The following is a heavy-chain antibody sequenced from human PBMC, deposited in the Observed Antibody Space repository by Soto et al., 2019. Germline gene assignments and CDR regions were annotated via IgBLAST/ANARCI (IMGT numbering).Heavy chain of an antibody. CDR2: IYYSGST. V-gene: IGHV4-31*03. Sequence: QVQLQESGPGLVKPSQTLSLTCTVSVGSISSGGDYWSWIRQHPGKGLELVGYIYYSGSTYYNPSLKSRVTISVDTSKNQFSLKLSSVTAADTAVYYCARDRPNLGYCSGGSCYYGFDPWGQGTLVTVSS. CDR3: ARDRPNLGYCSGGSCYYGFDP. J-gene: IGHJ5*02. CDR1: VGSISSGGDY. D-gene: IGHD2-15*01.